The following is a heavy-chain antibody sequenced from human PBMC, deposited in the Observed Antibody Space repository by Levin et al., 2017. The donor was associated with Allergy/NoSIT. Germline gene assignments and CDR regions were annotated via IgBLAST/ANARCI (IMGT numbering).Heavy chain of an antibody. Sequence: SQTLSLICAVSGGSISSSNWWSWVRQPPGKGLEWIGEIYHSGSTNYNPSLKSRVTISVDKSKNQFSLKLSSVTAADTAVYYCASASISNWFDPWGQGTLVTVSS. V-gene: IGHV4-4*02. J-gene: IGHJ5*02. CDR3: ASASISNWFDP. D-gene: IGHD4-11*01. CDR1: GGSISSSNW. CDR2: IYHSGST.